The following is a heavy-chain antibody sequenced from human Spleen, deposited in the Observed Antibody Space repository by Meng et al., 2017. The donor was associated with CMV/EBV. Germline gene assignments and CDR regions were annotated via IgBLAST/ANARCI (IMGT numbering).Heavy chain of an antibody. J-gene: IGHJ4*02. V-gene: IGHV4-59*01. CDR2: VSNTGTT. D-gene: IGHD3-16*01. CDR1: GGSFTDSY. Sequence: QVQLQESGPGLLKPSETLSLTCAVAGGSFTDSYWRWIRQPPGKGLEWIGHVSNTGTTTYNPSLRGRVTISIDTSASQFYLELSSVTAADTAVYYCARNIGGSHYFGVGYWGPGTLVTVSS. CDR3: ARNIGGSHYFGVGY.